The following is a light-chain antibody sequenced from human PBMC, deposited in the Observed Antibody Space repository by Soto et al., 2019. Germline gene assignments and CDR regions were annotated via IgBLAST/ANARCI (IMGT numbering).Light chain of an antibody. Sequence: DIVMTQSPDSLAVSLGERATINCKSSQSVFYSSNNKNYLAWYQQKPGQPPKLLIYWASTRESGVPDRFSGSGSGTDFTLTISSLEPEDFAVYYCQQRSEWPITFGQGTRLEIK. V-gene: IGKV4-1*01. CDR3: QQRSEWPIT. CDR2: WAS. CDR1: QSVFYSSNNKNY. J-gene: IGKJ5*01.